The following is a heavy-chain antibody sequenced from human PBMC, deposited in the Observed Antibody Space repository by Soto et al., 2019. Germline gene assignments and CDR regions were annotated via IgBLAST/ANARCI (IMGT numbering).Heavy chain of an antibody. CDR1: GGSISSYY. Sequence: NPSETLSLTCTVSGGSISSYYWSWIRQPPGKGLDLIGYIYYSESTNYNPSLKSRVTISVDTSKNQFSLKLSSVTAADTAVYYCARHMPSCSGGSCYPARAFDIWGQGTMVTVSS. V-gene: IGHV4-59*08. CDR2: IYYSEST. CDR3: ARHMPSCSGGSCYPARAFDI. D-gene: IGHD2-15*01. J-gene: IGHJ3*02.